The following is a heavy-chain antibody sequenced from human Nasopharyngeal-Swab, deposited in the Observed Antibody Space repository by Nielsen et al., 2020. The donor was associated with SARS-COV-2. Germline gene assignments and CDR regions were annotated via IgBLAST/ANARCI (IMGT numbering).Heavy chain of an antibody. D-gene: IGHD6-13*01. CDR2: IDWDDDK. CDR1: GFSLSTSGMC. V-gene: IGHV2-70*01. Sequence: SGPTLVKPTQTLTLTCTSSGFSLSTSGMCVSWIRQPPGKALEWLALIDWDDDKYYSTSLKTRLTISKDTSKNQVVLTMTNMDPVDTATYYCARIRRQQRAKGVGWFDPWGQGTLVTVSS. CDR3: ARIRRQQRAKGVGWFDP. J-gene: IGHJ5*02.